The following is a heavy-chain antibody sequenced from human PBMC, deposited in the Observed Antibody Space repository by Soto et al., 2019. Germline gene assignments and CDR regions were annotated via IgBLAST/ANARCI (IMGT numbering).Heavy chain of an antibody. J-gene: IGHJ6*02. CDR3: AREGYCSSGSCALYSHDYFGMDV. D-gene: IGHD2-15*01. CDR1: GYTFTSYG. CDR2: ISAYNGNT. Sequence: QVQRVQSGAEVKKPGASVKVSCKASGYTFTSYGISWVRQAPGQGLEWMGWISAYNGNTNYAKKLQGRVTMTTDTSTRTAYMELRSLRSDDTAVYYCAREGYCSSGSCALYSHDYFGMDVWGQGTTVTVSS. V-gene: IGHV1-18*01.